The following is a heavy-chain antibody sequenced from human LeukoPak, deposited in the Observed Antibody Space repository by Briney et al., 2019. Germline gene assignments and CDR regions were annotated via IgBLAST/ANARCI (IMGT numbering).Heavy chain of an antibody. D-gene: IGHD2-8*01. CDR1: GGTFSSYA. J-gene: IGHJ4*02. Sequence: ASVKVSCKASGGTFSSYAISWVRQAPGQGLEWMGWINPNSGGTNYAQKFQGRVTMTRDTSISTAYMELSRLRSDDTAVYYCARDSRMVYAIPTKYYFDYWGQGTLVTVSS. V-gene: IGHV1-2*02. CDR3: ARDSRMVYAIPTKYYFDY. CDR2: INPNSGGT.